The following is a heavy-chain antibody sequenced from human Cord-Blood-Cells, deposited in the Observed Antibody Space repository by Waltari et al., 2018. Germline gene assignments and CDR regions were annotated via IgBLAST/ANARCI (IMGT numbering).Heavy chain of an antibody. CDR1: GGSFRCSY. D-gene: IGHD3-16*02. V-gene: IGHV4-34*01. CDR2: INHSGST. J-gene: IGHJ2*01. Sequence: QVQLQQWGAGLLKPSGTLSLTCAFYGGSFRCSYWSWIPQPPGQGLEWMGEINHSGSTNYNPSLKSRVTISVDTSKNQFSLKLSSVTAADTAVYYCARRQGELSLYQAYWYFDLWGRGTLVTVSS. CDR3: ARRQGELSLYQAYWYFDL.